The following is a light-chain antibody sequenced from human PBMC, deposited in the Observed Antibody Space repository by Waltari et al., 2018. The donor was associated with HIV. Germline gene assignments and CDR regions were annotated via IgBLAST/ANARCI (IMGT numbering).Light chain of an antibody. CDR3: QLFGTSPRLT. V-gene: IGKV3-20*01. CDR2: GAS. Sequence: EPVLTQSPGTLSFSPGERATLPCRPSQNVGSTSLTWYQQKPGQAPRLLIYGASTRATGMPDRFSGSGSETDFTLSISRLEPEDFAVYYCQLFGTSPRLTFGGGTKVEIK. J-gene: IGKJ4*01. CDR1: QNVGSTS.